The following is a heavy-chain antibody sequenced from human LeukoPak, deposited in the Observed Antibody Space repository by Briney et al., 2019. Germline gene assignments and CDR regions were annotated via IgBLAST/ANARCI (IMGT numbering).Heavy chain of an antibody. V-gene: IGHV3-30*18. CDR1: GFTFSSYG. CDR2: ISYDGNNK. Sequence: GGSLRLSCAASGFTFSSYGMHWVRQAPGKGLEWVAVISYDGNNKYYADSVKGRFTISRDDSKNTLYLQMNSLRAEDTAVYYCAKDRMRDYYGSGGGYGMDVWGQGTTVTVSS. D-gene: IGHD3-10*01. J-gene: IGHJ6*02. CDR3: AKDRMRDYYGSGGGYGMDV.